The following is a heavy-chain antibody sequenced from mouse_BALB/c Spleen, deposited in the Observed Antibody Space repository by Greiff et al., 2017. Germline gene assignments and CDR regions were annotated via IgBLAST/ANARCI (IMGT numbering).Heavy chain of an antibody. CDR2: INSNGGST. Sequence: EVQLVESGGGLVQPGGSLKLSCAASGFTFSSYGMSWVRQTPDKRLELVATINSNGGSTYYPDSVKGRFTISRDNAKNTLYLQMSSLKSEDTAMYYCARGLLRRGYYFDYWGQGTTLTVSS. V-gene: IGHV5-6-3*01. J-gene: IGHJ2*01. D-gene: IGHD1-1*01. CDR3: ARGLLRRGYYFDY. CDR1: GFTFSSYG.